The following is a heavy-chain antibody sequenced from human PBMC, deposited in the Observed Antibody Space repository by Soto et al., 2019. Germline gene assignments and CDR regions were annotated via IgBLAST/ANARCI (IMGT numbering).Heavy chain of an antibody. V-gene: IGHV1-18*01. CDR3: AREYYYGSGVRLRYFDL. D-gene: IGHD3-10*01. CDR2: ISAYNCNT. Sequence: ASVKVSCKASGYTFTSYGISWVRQAPGQGLEWMGWISAYNCNTNYAQKLQGRVTMTTDTSTSTAYMELRSLRSDDTAVYYCAREYYYGSGVRLRYFDLWGRGTLVTVSS. J-gene: IGHJ2*01. CDR1: GYTFTSYG.